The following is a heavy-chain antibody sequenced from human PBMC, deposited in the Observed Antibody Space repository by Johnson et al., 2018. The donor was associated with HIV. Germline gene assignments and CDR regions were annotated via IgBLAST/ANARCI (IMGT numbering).Heavy chain of an antibody. CDR1: GFTFSNAW. V-gene: IGHV3-66*01. CDR2: LYSGGNT. J-gene: IGHJ3*02. D-gene: IGHD3-10*01. CDR3: ARGNYYGSGSYGAFDI. Sequence: VQLVESGGGLVKPGGSLRLSCAASGFTFSNAWMNWVRQAPGKGLEWVSVLYSGGNTYYADSVRGRFTISRDNSKNTLYLQMNSLRAEDTAGYYCARGNYYGSGSYGAFDIWGQGTMVTVSS.